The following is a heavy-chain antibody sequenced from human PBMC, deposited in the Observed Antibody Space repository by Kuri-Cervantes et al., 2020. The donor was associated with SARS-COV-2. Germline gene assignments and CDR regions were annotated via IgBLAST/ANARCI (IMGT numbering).Heavy chain of an antibody. CDR2: ISGSGGST. CDR3: AKGFVPAAPRGDY. Sequence: ETLSLTCAASGFTFSSYAMSWVRQAPGKGLEWVSAISGSGGSTYYADSVKGRFTISRDNSKNTLYLQMNSRRAEDTAVYYCAKGFVPAAPRGDYWGQGTLVTVSS. D-gene: IGHD2-2*01. CDR1: GFTFSSYA. V-gene: IGHV3-23*01. J-gene: IGHJ4*02.